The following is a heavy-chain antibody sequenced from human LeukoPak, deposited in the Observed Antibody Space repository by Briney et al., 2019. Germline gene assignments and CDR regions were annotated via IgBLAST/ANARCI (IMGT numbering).Heavy chain of an antibody. D-gene: IGHD4-17*01. J-gene: IGHJ4*02. Sequence: LSCKACGYTFTSYYMHWVRQAPGKGLEWVAVISYDGSNKYYADSVKGRFTISRDNSKNTLYLQMNSLRAEDTAVYYCARDVSRGDYGYFDYWGQGTLVTVSS. CDR1: GYTFTSYY. CDR2: ISYDGSNK. V-gene: IGHV3-30-3*01. CDR3: ARDVSRGDYGYFDY.